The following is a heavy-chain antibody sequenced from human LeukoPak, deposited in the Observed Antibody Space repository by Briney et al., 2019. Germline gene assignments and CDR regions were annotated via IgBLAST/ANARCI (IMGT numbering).Heavy chain of an antibody. CDR1: GFTFSSYA. CDR2: ISYDGSNK. J-gene: IGHJ4*02. V-gene: IGHV3-30-3*01. Sequence: PGGSLRLSCAASGFTFSSYAMHWVRKAPGKGLEWVAVISYDGSNKYYADSVKGRFTISRDNSKNTLYLQMNSLRAEDTAVYYCAREDGGYSSSYFDYWGQGTLVTVSS. CDR3: AREDGGYSSSYFDY. D-gene: IGHD6-13*01.